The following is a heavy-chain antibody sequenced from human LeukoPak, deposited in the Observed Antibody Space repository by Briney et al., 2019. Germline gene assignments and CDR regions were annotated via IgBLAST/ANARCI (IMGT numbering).Heavy chain of an antibody. V-gene: IGHV4-39*07. CDR1: GGSVSSSTYY. CDR2: IYSSGNT. J-gene: IGHJ3*02. D-gene: IGHD6-19*01. CDR3: ARDVGAHSSGWYSVAFDI. Sequence: SETLSLTCTVSGGSVSSSTYYWGWMRQPPGKGLEWIGSIYSSGNTNYNPSLKSRVTMSVDTSKNQFSLELSSVTAADTAVYYCARDVGAHSSGWYSVAFDIWGQGTMVTVSS.